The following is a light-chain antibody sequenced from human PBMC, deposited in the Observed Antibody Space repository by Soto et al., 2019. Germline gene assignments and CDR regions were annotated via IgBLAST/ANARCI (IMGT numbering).Light chain of an antibody. Sequence: QSALTQPASVSESPGQSITISCTGTSTDVGAYNYVSWYQQYPGKAPRLIIYEVRHRPSGVPDRFSGSKSGNTASLTVSGLQAEDEADYYCSSYAGSNNLGLFGGGTKLTVL. J-gene: IGLJ2*01. CDR3: SSYAGSNNLGL. CDR2: EVR. V-gene: IGLV2-8*01. CDR1: STDVGAYNY.